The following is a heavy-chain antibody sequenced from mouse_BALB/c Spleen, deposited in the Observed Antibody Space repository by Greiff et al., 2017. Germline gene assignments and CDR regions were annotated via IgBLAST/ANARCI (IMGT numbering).Heavy chain of an antibody. D-gene: IGHD1-1*01. J-gene: IGHJ4*01. CDR3: ARGEDYGSSTYAMDY. CDR2: ISDGGSYT. Sequence: EVQVVESGGGLVKPGGSLRLSCAASGFTFSDYYMYWVRQTPEKRLEWVATISDGGSYTYYPDSVKGRFTISRDNAKNNLYLQMSSLKSEDTAMYYCARGEDYGSSTYAMDYWGQGTSVTVSS. CDR1: GFTFSDYY. V-gene: IGHV5-4*02.